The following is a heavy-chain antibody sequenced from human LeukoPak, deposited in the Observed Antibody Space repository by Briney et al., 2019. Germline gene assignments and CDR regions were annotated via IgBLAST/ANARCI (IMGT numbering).Heavy chain of an antibody. CDR3: ARAVISFGGGIAKAFDC. J-gene: IGHJ4*02. CDR1: GGSISSYY. CDR2: IYYSGTT. Sequence: SETLSLTCSVSGGSISSYYWSWIRQPPGKGLEWIGYIYYSGTTNYNPSLKSRATMSVDTSMNQFSLSLSSVTAADTAIYYCARAVISFGGGIAKAFDCWGQGTLVTVSS. V-gene: IGHV4-59*01. D-gene: IGHD3-16*02.